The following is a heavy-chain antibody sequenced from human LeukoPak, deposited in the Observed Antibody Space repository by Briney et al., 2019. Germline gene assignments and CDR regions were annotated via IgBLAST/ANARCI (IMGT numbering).Heavy chain of an antibody. CDR1: GYTFTNYA. J-gene: IGHJ3*02. D-gene: IGHD4-17*01. Sequence: ASVKVSCKASGYTFTNYAMNWVRQAPGQGLEWMGWINPNSGGTNYAQKFQGRVTMTRDTSISTAYMELSRLRSDDTAVYYCARNYGDYENAFDIWGQGTMVTVSS. CDR2: INPNSGGT. CDR3: ARNYGDYENAFDI. V-gene: IGHV1-2*02.